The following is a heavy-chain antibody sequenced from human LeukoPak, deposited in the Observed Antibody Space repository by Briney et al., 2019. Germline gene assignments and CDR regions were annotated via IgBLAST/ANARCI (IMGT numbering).Heavy chain of an antibody. CDR3: ARAIYSYGPRFDY. V-gene: IGHV3-30*19. D-gene: IGHD5-18*01. Sequence: GGSLRLSCAASGFTFSNYAMNWVRQAPGKGLEWVAVISYDGSNKYYADSVKGRFTISRDNSKNTLYLQMNSLRAEDTAVYYCARAIYSYGPRFDYWGQGTLVTASS. CDR1: GFTFSNYA. J-gene: IGHJ4*02. CDR2: ISYDGSNK.